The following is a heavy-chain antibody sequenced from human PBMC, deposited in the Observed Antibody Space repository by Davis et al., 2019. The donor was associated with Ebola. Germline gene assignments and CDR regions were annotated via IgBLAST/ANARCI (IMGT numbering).Heavy chain of an antibody. V-gene: IGHV6-1*01. CDR3: ARGWLRAGMDV. J-gene: IGHJ6*02. CDR1: GDSVSGNSGA. Sequence: HSQTLSLTCAISGDSVSGNSGAWNWIRQSPSRGLEWLGRTYYSSKWYNDYSVSVKSRITINPDTSKNQFSLQLNSVTPEDTALYYCARGWLRAGMDVWGEGTTVTV. D-gene: IGHD5-18*01. CDR2: TYYSSKWYN.